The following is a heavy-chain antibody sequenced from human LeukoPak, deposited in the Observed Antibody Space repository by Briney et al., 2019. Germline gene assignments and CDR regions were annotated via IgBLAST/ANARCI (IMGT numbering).Heavy chain of an antibody. Sequence: KPSETLSLTCTVSGGSISSYYWSWIRQPPGKGLEWIGYIYYSGSTNYNPSLKSRVTISVDTSKNQFSLKLSSVTAADTAVYYCAVGYCSGGSCYSPFDYWGQGTLVTVSS. CDR3: AVGYCSGGSCYSPFDY. D-gene: IGHD2-15*01. CDR1: GGSISSYY. CDR2: IYYSGST. J-gene: IGHJ4*02. V-gene: IGHV4-59*01.